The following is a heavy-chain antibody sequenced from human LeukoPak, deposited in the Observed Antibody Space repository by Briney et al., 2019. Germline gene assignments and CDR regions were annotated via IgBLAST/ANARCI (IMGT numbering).Heavy chain of an antibody. CDR1: GFTFSSYW. V-gene: IGHV3-7*01. J-gene: IGHJ6*03. D-gene: IGHD3-10*01. Sequence: PGGSLRLSCAASGFTFSSYWMSWVRQAPGKGPEWVANIKQDGSEKYYVDSVKGRFTISRDNAKNSLYLQMNSLRAEDTAVYYCARDRPMVRGVIMDYYYYYMDVWGKGTTVTVSS. CDR2: IKQDGSEK. CDR3: ARDRPMVRGVIMDYYYYYMDV.